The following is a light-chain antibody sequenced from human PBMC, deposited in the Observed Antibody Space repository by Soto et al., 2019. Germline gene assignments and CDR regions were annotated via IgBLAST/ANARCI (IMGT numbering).Light chain of an antibody. Sequence: EIMMTQSPPTLSVSPGETATLSCRASQSVSSYLAWYQQKPGQAPRLLIYDASNRATGIPARFSGSGSGTDFTLTISSLEPEDFAVYYCQQRSNWPVTFGQGTRLEIK. CDR3: QQRSNWPVT. V-gene: IGKV3-11*01. CDR2: DAS. CDR1: QSVSSY. J-gene: IGKJ5*01.